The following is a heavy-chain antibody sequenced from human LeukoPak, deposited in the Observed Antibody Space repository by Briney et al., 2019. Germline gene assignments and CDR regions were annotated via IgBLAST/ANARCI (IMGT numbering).Heavy chain of an antibody. CDR1: GFTFSSYG. D-gene: IGHD4-11*01. CDR2: ISNDGSNK. CDR3: AKTAVTYYYYYMDV. V-gene: IGHV3-30*18. Sequence: PGGSLRLSCAASGFTFSSYGMQWFRQAPDKGLEWVAAISNDGSNKYYADSVKGRFTMSRDNSKNTLYLQMNSLRAEDTAVYYCAKTAVTYYYYYMDVWGKGTTVTVSS. J-gene: IGHJ6*03.